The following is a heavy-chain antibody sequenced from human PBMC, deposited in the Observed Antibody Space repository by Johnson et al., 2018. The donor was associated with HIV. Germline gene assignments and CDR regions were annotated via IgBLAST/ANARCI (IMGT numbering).Heavy chain of an antibody. CDR1: GFTFDDYG. V-gene: IGHV3-30*03. D-gene: IGHD3-22*01. CDR2: ISYAGSNK. Sequence: QVQLVESGGGLVQPGGSLRLSCAASGFTFDDYGMTWVRQAPGKGLEWVAVISYAGSNKYYADSVKGRFTISRDNSKNTLYLQMNSLRAEDTAVYYCATQGSSGAFDIWGQGTMLTVSS. CDR3: ATQGSSGAFDI. J-gene: IGHJ3*02.